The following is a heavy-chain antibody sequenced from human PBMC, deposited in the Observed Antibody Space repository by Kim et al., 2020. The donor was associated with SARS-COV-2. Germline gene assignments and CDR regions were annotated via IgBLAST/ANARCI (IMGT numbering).Heavy chain of an antibody. CDR1: GGSISSYY. CDR3: AREVICSGGSCYTPVGYSYGSSNWFDP. V-gene: IGHV4-59*01. D-gene: IGHD2-15*01. CDR2: IYYSGST. J-gene: IGHJ5*02. Sequence: SETLSLTCTVSGGSISSYYWSWIRQPPGKGLEWIGYIYYSGSTNYNPSLKSRVTISVDTSKNQFSLKLSSVTAADTAVYYCAREVICSGGSCYTPVGYSYGSSNWFDPWGQGTLVTVSS.